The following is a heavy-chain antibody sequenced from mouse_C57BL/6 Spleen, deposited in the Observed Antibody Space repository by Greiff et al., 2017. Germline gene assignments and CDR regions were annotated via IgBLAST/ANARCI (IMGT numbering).Heavy chain of an antibody. CDR2: IYPGSGST. J-gene: IGHJ4*01. V-gene: IGHV1-55*01. D-gene: IGHD4-1*01. CDR3: ARGLESLYYYAMDY. CDR1: GYTFTSYW. Sequence: QVQLQQPGAELVKPGASVKMSCTASGYTFTSYWITWVKQRPGQGLEWIGDIYPGSGSTNYNEKFKSKATLTVDTSSSTAYMQLSSLTSEDSAVYYCARGLESLYYYAMDYWGQGTSVTVSS.